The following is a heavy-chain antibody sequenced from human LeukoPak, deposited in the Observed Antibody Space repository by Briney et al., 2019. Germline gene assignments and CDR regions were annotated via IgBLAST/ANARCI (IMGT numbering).Heavy chain of an antibody. CDR3: ATQSTWGRDY. D-gene: IGHD7-27*01. Sequence: PGGSLRLSCAASGFTFSSYWMSWVRQAPGKGLEWVSAISGSGGSTYYADSVKGRFTISRDNSKNTLYLQMNSLRAEDTAVYYCATQSTWGRDYWGQGTLVTVSS. CDR2: ISGSGGST. V-gene: IGHV3-23*01. CDR1: GFTFSSYW. J-gene: IGHJ4*02.